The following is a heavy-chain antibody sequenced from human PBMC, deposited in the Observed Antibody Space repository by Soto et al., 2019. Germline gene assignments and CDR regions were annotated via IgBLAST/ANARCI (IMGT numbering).Heavy chain of an antibody. CDR2: INEGNGNT. J-gene: IGHJ4*02. CDR3: AREYEISGYFFDS. D-gene: IGHD3-22*01. V-gene: IGHV1-3*01. Sequence: QVQLVQSGAEVKKPGASVKVSCEASGYSFTSYAFHWVRQAPGHGFEWMGWINEGNGNTKYSEKFEGRVTLTRDTSASTVYMELSSLRSEDTAVYYCAREYEISGYFFDSWGQGTLVTVSS. CDR1: GYSFTSYA.